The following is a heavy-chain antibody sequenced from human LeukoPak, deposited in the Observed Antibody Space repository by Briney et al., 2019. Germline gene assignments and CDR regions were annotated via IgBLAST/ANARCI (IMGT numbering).Heavy chain of an antibody. V-gene: IGHV4-39*01. CDR2: IYYSGST. Sequence: SETLSLTCTVSGGSMSGAYWSWIRQPPGKGLEWIGTIYYSGSTYYNPSLKSRVTISVDTSKNQFSLKLSSVTAADTAVYYCARRNGLVLDSWGQGSLVTVSS. CDR1: GGSMSGAY. J-gene: IGHJ4*02. CDR3: ARRNGLVLDS. D-gene: IGHD3/OR15-3a*01.